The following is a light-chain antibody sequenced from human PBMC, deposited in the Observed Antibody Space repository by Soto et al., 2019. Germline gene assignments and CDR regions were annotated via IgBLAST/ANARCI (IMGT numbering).Light chain of an antibody. J-gene: IGKJ2*01. CDR3: LQYGSSPSS. Sequence: EIVLTQSPGTMSLSPGERATLSCRASQSMSNSNLAWYQQKSGQAPRLLIYVASSRATIIPDRSSGSGSGTDFTLTISRLEPEDFAVYYCLQYGSSPSSFGQGTKLEIK. CDR1: QSMSNSN. CDR2: VAS. V-gene: IGKV3-20*01.